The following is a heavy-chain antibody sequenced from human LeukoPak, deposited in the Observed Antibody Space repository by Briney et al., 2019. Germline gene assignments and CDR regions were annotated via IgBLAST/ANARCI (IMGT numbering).Heavy chain of an antibody. J-gene: IGHJ4*02. D-gene: IGHD5-12*01. CDR2: IYPSDSDT. Sequence: GESLKISCKGSGYRFTTYWIAWVRQMPGKGLEWMGIIYPSDSDTRYSPTFQGQVTISADKSISTAYLQWNSPKASDTAMYYCARSGYSGYEGDYWGQGTLVTVSS. CDR1: GYRFTTYW. CDR3: ARSGYSGYEGDY. V-gene: IGHV5-51*01.